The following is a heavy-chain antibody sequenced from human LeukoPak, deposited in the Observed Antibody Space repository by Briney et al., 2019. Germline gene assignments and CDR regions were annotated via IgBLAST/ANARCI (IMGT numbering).Heavy chain of an antibody. V-gene: IGHV3-72*01. Sequence: PGGSLRLSCAASGFSFSNYEMNWVRQTPGKGLEWVGRSRNKANSYTTEYAASVKGRFIISRDDSKNSVYLQMNSLKTEDTAVYYCARGDFLVTDIVWSAYWGQGTLVTVSS. D-gene: IGHD2-21*02. CDR1: GFSFSNYE. J-gene: IGHJ4*02. CDR3: ARGDFLVTDIVWSAY. CDR2: SRNKANSYTT.